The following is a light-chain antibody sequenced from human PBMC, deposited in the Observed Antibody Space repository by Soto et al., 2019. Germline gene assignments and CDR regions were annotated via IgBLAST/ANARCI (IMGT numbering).Light chain of an antibody. CDR2: DAS. CDR3: QQYDSSLT. V-gene: IGKV3-20*01. Sequence: EFVLTQSPGTLSLSPGERATLSCRASQTVRNNYLAWYQQKPGQAPRLLIYDASSRAAGIPDRFSGSGSGTDFTLTISRLEPEDFAVYYCQQYDSSLTFGQGTKVDIK. CDR1: QTVRNNY. J-gene: IGKJ1*01.